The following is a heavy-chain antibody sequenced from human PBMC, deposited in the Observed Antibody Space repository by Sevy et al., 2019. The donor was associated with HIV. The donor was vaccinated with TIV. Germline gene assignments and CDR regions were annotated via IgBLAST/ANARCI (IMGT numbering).Heavy chain of an antibody. J-gene: IGHJ4*02. CDR1: GFTFSSYW. CDR2: INSDGSRT. Sequence: GGSLRLSCAASGFTFSSYWMHWVRQAPGKGLVWVSRINSDGSRTSYADSVKGRFTISRDNAKNTLYRQRNSLRAEDTAVYYCARERRDGYNFPGGTLSDYWGQGTLVTVSS. V-gene: IGHV3-74*01. D-gene: IGHD5-12*01. CDR3: ARERRDGYNFPGGTLSDY.